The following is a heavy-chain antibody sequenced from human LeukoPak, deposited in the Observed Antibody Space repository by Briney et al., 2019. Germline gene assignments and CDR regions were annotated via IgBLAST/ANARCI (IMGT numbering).Heavy chain of an antibody. V-gene: IGHV3-23*01. Sequence: GGSLRLSCAASGFTFSTYAMSCVRQAPGKGLEWVSTISGSGNRTYYADSVKGRFTISRDNSKNTLYLQMNSLRAEDTAVYYCTSHYVYYMDVWGKGTTVTVSS. CDR1: GFTFSTYA. D-gene: IGHD3-10*02. CDR2: ISGSGNRT. J-gene: IGHJ6*03. CDR3: TSHYVYYMDV.